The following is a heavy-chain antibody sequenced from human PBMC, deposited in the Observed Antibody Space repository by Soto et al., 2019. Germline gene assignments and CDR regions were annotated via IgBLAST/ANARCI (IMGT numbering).Heavy chain of an antibody. D-gene: IGHD1-26*01. V-gene: IGHV3-23*01. J-gene: IGHJ2*01. CDR2: ISGSGGST. CDR3: FFFQAEEGIRALCTVSAFLLNRSSDL. Sequence: GKWLEWVSGISGSGGSTYYADSVKGRFTISRDHDKTTLYLQMNSLRAEDTAVYYCFFFQAEEGIRALCTVSAFLLNRSSDL.